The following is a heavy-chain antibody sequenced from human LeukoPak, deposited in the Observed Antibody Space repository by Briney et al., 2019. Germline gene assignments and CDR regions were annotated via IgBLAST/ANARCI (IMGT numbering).Heavy chain of an antibody. D-gene: IGHD1-26*01. J-gene: IGHJ4*02. CDR2: ISGSGGRT. CDR1: GFTFDSYA. Sequence: GGSLTLSCVASGFTFDSYAMNWVRQAPGRGLEWVSGISGSGGRTYYADSVKGRFNISRDNSKNTVYVQMNILRAEDTAIYYCAKDRGLVGATPSNFDSWGQGTLVTVSS. V-gene: IGHV3-23*01. CDR3: AKDRGLVGATPSNFDS.